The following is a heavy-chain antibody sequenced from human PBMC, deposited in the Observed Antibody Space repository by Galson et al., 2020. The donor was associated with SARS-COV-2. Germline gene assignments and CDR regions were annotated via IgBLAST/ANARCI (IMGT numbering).Heavy chain of an antibody. D-gene: IGHD6-19*01. CDR1: GFTFSRYA. CDR2: IDSGGST. CDR3: AKDLIISVQNCFDP. Sequence: GGSLRLSCAASGFTFSRYAMSWVRQAPGKGLECVSIIDSGGSTYYADSVKGRFTISRDDSKNTLYLQMNSLRPEDTAVYYCAKDLIISVQNCFDPWGQGTLVTVSS. V-gene: IGHV3-23*03. J-gene: IGHJ5*02.